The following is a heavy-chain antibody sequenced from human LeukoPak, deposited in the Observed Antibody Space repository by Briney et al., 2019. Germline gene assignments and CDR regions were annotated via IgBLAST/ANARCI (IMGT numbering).Heavy chain of an antibody. CDR1: GFTFSGYY. CDR3: ARAPTSEQQLHFDY. Sequence: LGGSLRLSCVVSGFTFSGYYMSWVRQAPGKGLEWVSSISSSRSYIYYADSVKGRFTISRDNAKNSLYLQMNSLGAEDTAVYYCARAPTSEQQLHFDYWGQGTLVTVSS. CDR2: ISSSRSYI. J-gene: IGHJ4*02. V-gene: IGHV3-21*01. D-gene: IGHD6-13*01.